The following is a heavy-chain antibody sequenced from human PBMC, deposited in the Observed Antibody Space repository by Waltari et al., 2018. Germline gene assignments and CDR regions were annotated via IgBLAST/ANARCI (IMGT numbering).Heavy chain of an antibody. CDR1: GGTFSSYA. D-gene: IGHD2-2*01. J-gene: IGHJ5*02. V-gene: IGHV1-69*12. CDR3: ARGLRYCSSTSCFKSWFDP. CDR2: IIHICGTA. Sequence: QVQLVQSGAEVKKPGSSVTVSCTASGGTFSSYAIRWVRQAPGPWLEWMGGIIHICGTAKDAQKFQGRVTITADESTSTADMELSSLRSEDTAVYYCARGLRYCSSTSCFKSWFDPWGQGTLVTVSS.